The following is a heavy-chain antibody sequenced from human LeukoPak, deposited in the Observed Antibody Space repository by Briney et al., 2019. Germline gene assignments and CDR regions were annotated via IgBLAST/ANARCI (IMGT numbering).Heavy chain of an antibody. CDR2: IYSDGSKT. CDR3: AKARRSGSYYLVNWFDP. CDR1: GFTISRHG. V-gene: IGHV3-30*02. J-gene: IGHJ5*02. Sequence: GGSLRLSCAASGFTISRHGMHWVRQAPGKGLEWVAVIYSDGSKTFYVDSVKGRFTISRDISKNTLYLQMNSLRAEDTAVYYCAKARRSGSYYLVNWFDPWGQGTLVTVSS. D-gene: IGHD3-10*01.